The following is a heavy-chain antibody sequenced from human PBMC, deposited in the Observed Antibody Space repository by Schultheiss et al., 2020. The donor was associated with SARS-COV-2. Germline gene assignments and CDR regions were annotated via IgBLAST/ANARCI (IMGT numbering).Heavy chain of an antibody. CDR2: MNPNSGNT. Sequence: ASVKVSCKASGYTFTSYDINWVRQATGQGLEWMGWMNPNSGNTGYAQKFQGRVTMTRDTSTSTVYMELSSLKSEDTAVYYCASPEKCSGGSCSLDYWGQGTLVTVSS. CDR1: GYTFTSYD. V-gene: IGHV1-8*01. D-gene: IGHD2-15*01. J-gene: IGHJ4*02. CDR3: ASPEKCSGGSCSLDY.